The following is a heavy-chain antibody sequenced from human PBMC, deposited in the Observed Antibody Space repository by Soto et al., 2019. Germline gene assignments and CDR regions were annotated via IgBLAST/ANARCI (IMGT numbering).Heavy chain of an antibody. J-gene: IGHJ4*02. CDR3: AKESLPSRPYYFDH. V-gene: IGHV3-23*01. D-gene: IGHD2-2*01. Sequence: AGGSLRLSCAASGFTFDNYALGWVRQAPGQGLDWFTAITDDGADTYTADSVKGRFTISRDNSKSRMYLQMDSLRAEDTAIYYCAKESLPSRPYYFDHWGQGTLVTVSS. CDR2: ITDDGADT. CDR1: GFTFDNYA.